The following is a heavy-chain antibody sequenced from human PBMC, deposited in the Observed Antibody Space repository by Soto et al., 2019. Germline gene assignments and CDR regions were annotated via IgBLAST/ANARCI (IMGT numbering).Heavy chain of an antibody. J-gene: IGHJ4*02. V-gene: IGHV1-69*13. D-gene: IGHD5-12*01. Sequence: GASVKVSCKASGGSFSNFGISWVRQAPGQGLAWMGGIVPVFGRPNYAQRFRSRLTITADESTSTGYMVLISLRSDDTAVYYCAREGRCYNFWGQGTQVTVSS. CDR3: AREGRCYNF. CDR2: IVPVFGRP. CDR1: GGSFSNFG.